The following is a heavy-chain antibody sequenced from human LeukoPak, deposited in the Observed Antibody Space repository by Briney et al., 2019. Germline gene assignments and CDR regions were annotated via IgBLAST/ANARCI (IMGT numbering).Heavy chain of an antibody. J-gene: IGHJ3*02. CDR1: GGSFSGYY. V-gene: IGHV4-34*01. CDR3: VRGPLFPISDI. Sequence: SETLSLTCAVYGGSFSGYYWSWIRQPPGKGLEWIGEINHSGSTNYNPSLKSRVTISVDTSKNQFSLKLSSVTAADTAVYYCVRGPLFPISDIWGQGRMVTVSS. D-gene: IGHD3-3*01. CDR2: INHSGST.